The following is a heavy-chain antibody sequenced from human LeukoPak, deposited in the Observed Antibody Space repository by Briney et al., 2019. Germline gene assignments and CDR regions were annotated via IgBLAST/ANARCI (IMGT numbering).Heavy chain of an antibody. J-gene: IGHJ4*02. CDR2: IWYDGSNK. CDR1: GFNFSSHG. Sequence: GGSLRLSCAASGFNFSSHGMHWVRQAPGKGLEWVAVIWYDGSNKYYADSVKGRFTISRDNSKNTLYLQMNSLRAEDTAVYYCAKDFAKGIAVAGTCFDYWGQGTLVTVSS. CDR3: AKDFAKGIAVAGTCFDY. V-gene: IGHV3-30*02. D-gene: IGHD6-19*01.